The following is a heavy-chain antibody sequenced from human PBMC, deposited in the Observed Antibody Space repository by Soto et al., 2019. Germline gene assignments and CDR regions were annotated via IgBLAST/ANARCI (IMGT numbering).Heavy chain of an antibody. D-gene: IGHD5-12*01. CDR2: INSDDSST. Sequence: GSLRLSCAASGFTFSGYGMHWARQAQGKGLVWVSRINSDDSSTTYADSVKGRFTISRDNAKNTLYLQMNSLRAEDTAVYYCASPRDGYNLDAFDIWGQGTMVTVSS. V-gene: IGHV3-74*01. CDR3: ASPRDGYNLDAFDI. CDR1: GFTFSGYG. J-gene: IGHJ3*02.